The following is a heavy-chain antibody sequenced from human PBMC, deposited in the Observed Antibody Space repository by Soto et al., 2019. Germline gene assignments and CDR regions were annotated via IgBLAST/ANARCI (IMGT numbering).Heavy chain of an antibody. Sequence: EVQLLESGGGLVQPGGSLRLSCAASRFTFSNFAMSWVRQAPGKGLEWVSTITGTSANTYYTDSVKSRFAISRDNSQNTLYLQMNSLTTEDTAVYYCAQGGATYGLLTHDYWGQGTLVTVSS. J-gene: IGHJ4*02. V-gene: IGHV3-23*01. CDR1: RFTFSNFA. CDR3: AQGGATYGLLTHDY. D-gene: IGHD3-9*01. CDR2: ITGTSANT.